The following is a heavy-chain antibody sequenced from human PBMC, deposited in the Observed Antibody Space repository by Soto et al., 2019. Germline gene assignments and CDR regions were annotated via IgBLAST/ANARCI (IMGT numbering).Heavy chain of an antibody. CDR2: IYSSGYT. D-gene: IGHD6-13*01. CDR1: GLTVSSNY. Sequence: LRLSCAASGLTVSSNYMSWVRQAPGKGLEWVSMIYSSGYTDYADSVKGRFTISRDNSKNTLFLQMNSLRVEDTAVYYCARVQQQDFFDFWGQGSLVTVSS. J-gene: IGHJ4*02. CDR3: ARVQQQDFFDF. V-gene: IGHV3-53*01.